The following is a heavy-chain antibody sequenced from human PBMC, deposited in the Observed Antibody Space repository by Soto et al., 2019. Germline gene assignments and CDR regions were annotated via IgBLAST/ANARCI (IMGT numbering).Heavy chain of an antibody. V-gene: IGHV1-69*06. Sequence: QVQLVQSGAEVKKPGSSVKVSCKASGGTFSSYAISWVRQAPGQGLEWMGGIIPIFGTANYAQKFQGRVTITADKSTSTAYMELSSLRSEDTAVYYFASHCSRSSCPHHYYSYYGMDVWGQGTTVTVSS. CDR3: ASHCSRSSCPHHYYSYYGMDV. J-gene: IGHJ6*02. CDR1: GGTFSSYA. CDR2: IIPIFGTA. D-gene: IGHD2-2*01.